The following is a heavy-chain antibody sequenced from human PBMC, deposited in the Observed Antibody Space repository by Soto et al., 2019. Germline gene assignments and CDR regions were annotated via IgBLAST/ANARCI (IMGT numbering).Heavy chain of an antibody. CDR2: ISAYTGNT. J-gene: IGHJ6*03. CDR3: KGVDRNHKIDYSYYMDV. V-gene: IGHV1-18*01. Sequence: ASGNCLSNAPAYTLTPVGITWGRPAPGQALESMRWISAYTGNTNYPQKVRGRVTVPTETSTSKAYQELRSLSSDDTAIYYCKGVDRNHKIDYSYYMDVWGKGTTVTV. CDR1: AYTLTPVG. D-gene: IGHD3-10*01.